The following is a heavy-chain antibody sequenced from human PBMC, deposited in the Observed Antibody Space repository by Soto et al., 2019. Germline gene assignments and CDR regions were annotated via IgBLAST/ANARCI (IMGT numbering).Heavy chain of an antibody. CDR3: AIARSFRYSGGWLSWFDP. V-gene: IGHV4-34*01. D-gene: IGHD6-19*01. Sequence: PSETLSLTCAVYGGSFSVYYWSWIRQPPGKGLEWIGEISHSGSTNYNPSLKSRVTISVDTSKNQFSLRLSSVTAADTAVYYCAIARSFRYSGGWLSWFDPWGQGTLVTVS. CDR2: ISHSGST. CDR1: GGSFSVYY. J-gene: IGHJ5*02.